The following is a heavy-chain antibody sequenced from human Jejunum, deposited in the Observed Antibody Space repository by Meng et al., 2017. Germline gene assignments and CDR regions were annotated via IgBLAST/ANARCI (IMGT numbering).Heavy chain of an antibody. CDR1: GFTFDNYG. CDR2: LNWNGDST. Sequence: VRRGGAGGGGVRPGGSLRLSCAGSGFTFDNYGMTWVRQVPGKGLEWVSALNWNGDSTGYADSVKGRFTISRDNAKNSLYLQMNSLRAEDTALYYCTREHTTSFFSDYWGQGTLVTVSS. CDR3: TREHTTSFFSDY. J-gene: IGHJ4*02. V-gene: IGHV3-20*04. D-gene: IGHD2-2*01.